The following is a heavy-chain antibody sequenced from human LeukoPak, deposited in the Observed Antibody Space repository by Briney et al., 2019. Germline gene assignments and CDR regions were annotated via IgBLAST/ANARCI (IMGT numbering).Heavy chain of an antibody. V-gene: IGHV3-23*01. J-gene: IGHJ4*02. Sequence: PGGSLRLSCAASGFTFSDYAMSWVRQAPGKGLEWVSAISSSGTITYYADSVKGRFTISRDNSKNTLYLQMNSLRAEDTAVYYCAHSGLGYYDSSGYYPSRGAFDYWGQGTLVTVSS. CDR1: GFTFSDYA. D-gene: IGHD3-22*01. CDR2: ISSSGTIT. CDR3: AHSGLGYYDSSGYYPSRGAFDY.